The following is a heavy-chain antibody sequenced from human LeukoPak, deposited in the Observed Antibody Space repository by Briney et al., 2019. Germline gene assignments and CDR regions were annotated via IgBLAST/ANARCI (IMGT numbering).Heavy chain of an antibody. CDR3: VRDWFHAIDY. CDR2: IRSDGSDT. Sequence: GWSLRLSCAASGFTFSDTWMHWVGQAPGAGRVWVSRIRSDGSDTRYAESVKGGFTISRDNAKNTLYLQMNSLRAEDTAVYYCVRDWFHAIDYWGQGTLVTVSS. J-gene: IGHJ4*02. D-gene: IGHD2/OR15-2a*01. V-gene: IGHV3-74*01. CDR1: GFTFSDTW.